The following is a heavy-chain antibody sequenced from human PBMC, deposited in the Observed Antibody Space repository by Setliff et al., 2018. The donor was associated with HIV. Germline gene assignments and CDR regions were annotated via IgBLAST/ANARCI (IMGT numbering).Heavy chain of an antibody. CDR2: INHSGST. Sequence: TLSLTCAVYGGSLSGYHWSWIRQSPEKGLEWIGEINHSGSTNYSPSLKSRVTMSVDTSKNQFSLKLSSVTAADTAVYYCARGGGYDRSGYYPFDYWGQGTPVTVSS. J-gene: IGHJ4*02. D-gene: IGHD3-22*01. V-gene: IGHV4-34*01. CDR3: ARGGGYDRSGYYPFDY. CDR1: GGSLSGYH.